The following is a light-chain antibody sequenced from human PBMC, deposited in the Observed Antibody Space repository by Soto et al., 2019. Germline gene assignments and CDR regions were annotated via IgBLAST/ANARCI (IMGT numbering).Light chain of an antibody. CDR2: GAS. V-gene: IGKV3-15*01. Sequence: DIVMTQSPATLSVSPGERATLSCRAGQSLSNNLAWYQQKPGQAPRLLIYGASTRATGIPARFSGTGSGTEFTLTISSLQSEDFALYYCQQYNDWTMTFGQGTKVDIK. CDR1: QSLSNN. J-gene: IGKJ1*01. CDR3: QQYNDWTMT.